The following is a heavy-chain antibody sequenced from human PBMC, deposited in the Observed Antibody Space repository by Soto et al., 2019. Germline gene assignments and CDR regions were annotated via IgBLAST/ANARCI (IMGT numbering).Heavy chain of an antibody. CDR2: IIPIFGTA. D-gene: IGHD2-2*01. CDR1: GGTFSSYA. CDR3: ARVMVPDAKVIPPYYYYGMDV. V-gene: IGHV1-69*06. Sequence: SVKVSCKASGGTFSSYAISWVRQAPGQGLEWMGGIIPIFGTANYAQKFQGRVTITADKSTSTAYMELSSLRSEDTAVYYCARVMVPDAKVIPPYYYYGMDVWGQGTTVTVYS. J-gene: IGHJ6*02.